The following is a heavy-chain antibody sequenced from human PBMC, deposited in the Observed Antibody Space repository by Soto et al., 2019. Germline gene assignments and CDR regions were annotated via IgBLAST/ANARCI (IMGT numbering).Heavy chain of an antibody. D-gene: IGHD6-6*01. J-gene: IGHJ5*02. CDR2: IYYSGST. Sequence: SETLSLTCTVSGGSISSGGYYWTWIRQHPGKGLEWIGYIYYSGSTYYNPSLKSRVTISVDTSKNQFSLNLRSVTAADTAVYYCARAGHSSSSEGANWFDPWGQGTLVTVSS. V-gene: IGHV4-31*03. CDR3: ARAGHSSSSEGANWFDP. CDR1: GGSISSGGYY.